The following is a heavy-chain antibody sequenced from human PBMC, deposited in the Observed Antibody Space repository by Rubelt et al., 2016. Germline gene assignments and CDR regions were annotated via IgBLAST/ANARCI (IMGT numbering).Heavy chain of an antibody. J-gene: IGHJ4*02. CDR3: SRDSASQGFLFDY. CDR1: GFTFGDYA. Sequence: EVQLVESGGGLVQPGRSLRLSCTASGFTFGDYAMSWFRQAPGKGLEWVSFIRSKAYGGTTEYAASVKDRLTISRDDSKRIAYLQLNGLKTEDTAVYYCSRDSASQGFLFDYWGQGTLVTVSS. CDR2: IRSKAYGGTT. V-gene: IGHV3-49*03.